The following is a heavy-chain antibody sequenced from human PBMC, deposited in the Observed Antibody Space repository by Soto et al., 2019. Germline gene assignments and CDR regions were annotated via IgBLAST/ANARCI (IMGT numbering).Heavy chain of an antibody. D-gene: IGHD6-13*01. Sequence: SETLSLTCTVSGGSMRNYFWTWIRQPPGKGLEWIGYIHYSGTTSFFPSYNPSLRSRVTISEDTSKSQFSLKLLSVTTADTAVYFCAAGEASSRNLAPYYLDFWGQGTLVTVSS. CDR3: AAGEASSRNLAPYYLDF. V-gene: IGHV4-59*01. J-gene: IGHJ4*02. CDR1: GGSMRNYF. CDR2: IHYSGTT.